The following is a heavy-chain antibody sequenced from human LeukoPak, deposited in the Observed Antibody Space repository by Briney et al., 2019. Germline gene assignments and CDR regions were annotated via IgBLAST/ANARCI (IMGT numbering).Heavy chain of an antibody. J-gene: IGHJ4*02. CDR1: GGSISSSSYY. V-gene: IGHV4-31*03. Sequence: SETLSLTCTVSGGSISSSSYYWGWIRQHPGQGLEWIGYIYYSGSTYYNPSLKSRVTMSVDTSKNQFSLKLSSVTAADTAVYYCARGGYYDSSDYYTFDYWGQGALVTVSS. CDR2: IYYSGST. D-gene: IGHD3-22*01. CDR3: ARGGYYDSSDYYTFDY.